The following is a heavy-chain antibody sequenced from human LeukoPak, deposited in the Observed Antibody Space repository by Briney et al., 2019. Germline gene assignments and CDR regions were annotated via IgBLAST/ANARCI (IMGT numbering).Heavy chain of an antibody. CDR2: ISSSSSSTI. V-gene: IGHV3-48*01. D-gene: IGHD6-19*01. CDR3: ARASAVAGIYFDY. J-gene: IGHJ4*02. Sequence: GGSLRLSCAASGFTFSSYSMNWVRQAPGKGLEWVSYISSSSSSTIYYADSVKGRFTISRDNSKNTLYLQMNSLRAEDTAVYYCARASAVAGIYFDYWGQGTLVTVSS. CDR1: GFTFSSYS.